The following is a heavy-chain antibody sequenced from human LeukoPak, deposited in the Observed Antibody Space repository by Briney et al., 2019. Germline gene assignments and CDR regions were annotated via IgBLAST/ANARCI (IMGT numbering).Heavy chain of an antibody. CDR1: GFTFSSYS. Sequence: GGSLRLSCAASGFTFSSYSMNWVRQAPGKGLEWVSSISSSSSYIYYADSVKGRFTISRDNAKDSLYLQMNSLRAEDTAVYYCARDSFWTGDQDAFDIWGQGTMVTVSS. CDR2: ISSSSSYI. CDR3: ARDSFWTGDQDAFDI. V-gene: IGHV3-21*01. D-gene: IGHD3/OR15-3a*01. J-gene: IGHJ3*02.